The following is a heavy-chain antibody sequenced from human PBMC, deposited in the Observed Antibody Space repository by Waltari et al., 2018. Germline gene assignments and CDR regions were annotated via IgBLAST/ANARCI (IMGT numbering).Heavy chain of an antibody. CDR1: GFTFSSYA. CDR3: ARVQSSYCSGGSCYADYWYFDL. J-gene: IGHJ2*01. V-gene: IGHV3-30-3*01. CDR2: ISYDGSNK. Sequence: QVQLVESGGGVVQPGRSLRLSCAASGFTFSSYAMHWVRQAPGKGLEWVAVISYDGSNKYYADSVKGRFTISRDNSKNTLYLQMNSLRAEDTAVYYCARVQSSYCSGGSCYADYWYFDLWGRGTLVTVSS. D-gene: IGHD2-15*01.